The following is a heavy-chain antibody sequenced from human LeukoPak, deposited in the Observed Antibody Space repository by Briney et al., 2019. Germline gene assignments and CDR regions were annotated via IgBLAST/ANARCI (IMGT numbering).Heavy chain of an antibody. V-gene: IGHV4-4*02. Sequence: PSGTLSLTCVVSGGSISNTIWWRWVRPPPGEGVEGIGGSSLTGLTHYNPSLESRVTVSLDNSKKQLSLNLHSVTPAATAVDYCSRENGAFSPFGYCGQGTMVTVLS. J-gene: IGHJ4*02. D-gene: IGHD3-10*01. CDR1: GGSISNTIW. CDR2: SSLTGLT. CDR3: SRENGAFSPFGY.